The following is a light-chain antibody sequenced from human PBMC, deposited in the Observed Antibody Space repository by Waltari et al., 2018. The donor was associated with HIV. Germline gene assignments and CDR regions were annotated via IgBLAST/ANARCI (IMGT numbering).Light chain of an antibody. CDR2: DVS. CDR1: SSDVGSYNS. CDR3: CSYAGTYTFVV. V-gene: IGLV2-11*01. Sequence: QSALTQPRSLSGSPGPSVTISCTRTSSDVGSYNSVSWYQHHPGKAPNLILDDVSERPSGVPDRFSGSKSGNTASLTISGLQAEDEADYYCCSYAGTYTFVVFGGGTKLTVL. J-gene: IGLJ2*01.